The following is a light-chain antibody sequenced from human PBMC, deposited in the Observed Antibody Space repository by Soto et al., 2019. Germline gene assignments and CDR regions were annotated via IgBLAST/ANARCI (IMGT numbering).Light chain of an antibody. J-gene: IGKJ1*01. CDR2: DAS. CDR1: QTISTW. CDR3: QQYTNTNNPWM. Sequence: DIHGTQSPPAPSASVEGRVTITRPALQTISTWMAWYQQKPGKAPKLLVYDASTLQSGVASRFSGSGSGTEFTLIISGLQPDDSATYYCQQYTNTNNPWMFGQGTKVDI. V-gene: IGKV1-5*01.